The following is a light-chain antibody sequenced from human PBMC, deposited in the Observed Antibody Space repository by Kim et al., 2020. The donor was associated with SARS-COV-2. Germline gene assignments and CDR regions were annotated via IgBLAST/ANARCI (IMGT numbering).Light chain of an antibody. V-gene: IGKV3-15*01. CDR2: AAS. J-gene: IGKJ5*01. Sequence: EIVLTQSPATLSLSPGERATLSCRASQSVSSNLAWFQQKPGQAPRLLIFAASTRATGIPPRFSGSGSGTEFTLTISSLQSEDFAVYYCQQYNNWPPITFGQGTRLEIK. CDR1: QSVSSN. CDR3: QQYNNWPPIT.